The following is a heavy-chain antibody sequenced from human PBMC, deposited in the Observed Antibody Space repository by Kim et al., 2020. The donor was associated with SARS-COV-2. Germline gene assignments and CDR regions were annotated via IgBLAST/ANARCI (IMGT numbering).Heavy chain of an antibody. CDR2: IRGKTNSYAT. V-gene: IGHV3-73*01. Sequence: GGSLRLSCAASGFTFSGSAMHWARQASGKGLEWVGRIRGKTNSYATAYAASVKGRFTISRDDSKNTAYLQMNSLITEDTAVYYCAKQAHDYGDYVFDYWGQGTLVTVSS. J-gene: IGHJ4*02. CDR3: AKQAHDYGDYVFDY. D-gene: IGHD4-17*01. CDR1: GFTFSGSA.